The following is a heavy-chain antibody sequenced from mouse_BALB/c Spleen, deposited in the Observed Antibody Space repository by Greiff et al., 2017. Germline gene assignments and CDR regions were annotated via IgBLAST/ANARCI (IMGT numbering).Heavy chain of an antibody. J-gene: IGHJ2*01. Sequence: GQLQQSGAELVRSGASVKLSCTASGFNIKDYYMHWVKQRPEQGLEWIGWIDPENGDTEYAPKFQGKATMTADTSSNTAYLQLSSLTSEDTAVYYRNAGLGEDYWGQGTTLTVSS. V-gene: IGHV14-4*02. CDR1: GFNIKDYY. CDR2: IDPENGDT. CDR3: NAGLGEDY.